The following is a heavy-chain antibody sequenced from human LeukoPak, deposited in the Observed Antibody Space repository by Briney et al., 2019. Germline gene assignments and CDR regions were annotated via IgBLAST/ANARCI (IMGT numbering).Heavy chain of an antibody. CDR1: GYTFTSYF. Sequence: ASVKVSCTASGYTFTSYFMHWVRQAPGQGLEWMGIINPRVGSTNYAQKFHGRLTMTRDTSTSTVYMELSSLRSEDTAMYYCARDLGVRGDGWFDPWGQGTLVTVSS. J-gene: IGHJ5*02. CDR3: ARDLGVRGDGWFDP. D-gene: IGHD3-10*01. V-gene: IGHV1-46*01. CDR2: INPRVGST.